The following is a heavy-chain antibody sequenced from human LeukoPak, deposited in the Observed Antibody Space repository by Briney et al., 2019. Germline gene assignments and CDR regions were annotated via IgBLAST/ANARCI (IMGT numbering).Heavy chain of an antibody. CDR3: AAYQLLLYWFDP. CDR1: GGSISGYY. CDR2: INHSGST. J-gene: IGHJ5*02. D-gene: IGHD2-2*01. Sequence: PSETLSLTWAVYGGSISGYYWSWIRQPPGKGLEWIGEINHSGSTYYNPSLKSRVTISVDTSKNQFSLKLSSVTAADTAVYYCAAYQLLLYWFDPWGQGTLVTVSS. V-gene: IGHV4-34*01.